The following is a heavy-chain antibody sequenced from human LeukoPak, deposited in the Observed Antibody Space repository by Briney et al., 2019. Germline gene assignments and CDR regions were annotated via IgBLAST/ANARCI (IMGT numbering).Heavy chain of an antibody. CDR2: IHPRGST. CDR3: SRGSDESKTGDY. Sequence: SETLSLTCAIYGRSFSHYYWSWIRQPPGKGLEWVGEIHPRGSTSFNPSLESRVRISKDTSKNQFSLKLTSVTAADTAVYYCSRGSDESKTGDYWGQGTLVTVSS. V-gene: IGHV4-34*01. D-gene: IGHD6-25*01. J-gene: IGHJ4*02. CDR1: GRSFSHYY.